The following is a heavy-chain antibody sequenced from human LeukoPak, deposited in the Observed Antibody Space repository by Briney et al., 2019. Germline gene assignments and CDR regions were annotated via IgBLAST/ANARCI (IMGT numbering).Heavy chain of an antibody. CDR1: GFTFSSYD. V-gene: IGHV3-13*01. CDR2: IGTAGDT. Sequence: PGGSLRLSCAASGFTFSSYDMHWVRQAAGKGLEWVSVIGTAGDTYYPGSVKGRFTISRENAKNSLYLQMNSLRAGDTAVYYCARGLPVSSSGYYYGSVPYYNYAMDVWGQGTTVTVSS. D-gene: IGHD3-22*01. J-gene: IGHJ6*02. CDR3: ARGLPVSSSGYYYGSVPYYNYAMDV.